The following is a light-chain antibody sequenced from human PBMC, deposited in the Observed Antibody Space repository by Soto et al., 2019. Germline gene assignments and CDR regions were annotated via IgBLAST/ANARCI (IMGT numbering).Light chain of an antibody. J-gene: IGKJ5*01. CDR2: GAS. Sequence: EIVLTQSPATLSLSPWERATLSCRASQSIGYYLAWYQEKPGQAPRLLIYGASSRATGIPDRFSGSGSGTDFTLTISRLEPEDFAVYYCQQRSSWPPTFGQGTRLEIK. V-gene: IGKV3-11*01. CDR3: QQRSSWPPT. CDR1: QSIGYY.